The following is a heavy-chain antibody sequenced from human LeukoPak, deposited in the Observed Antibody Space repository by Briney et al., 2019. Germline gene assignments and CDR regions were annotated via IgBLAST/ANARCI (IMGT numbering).Heavy chain of an antibody. J-gene: IGHJ4*02. D-gene: IGHD4-17*01. CDR1: GFTFSNAW. Sequence: PGGSLRLSCAASGFTFSNAWMSWVRQAPGKGLEWVGRIKSKTDGGTTDYAAPVKGRFTISRDDSKNTLYLQMNSLKTEDTAVYYCTTDLDDYGDYEIAYWGQGTLVTVSS. CDR2: IKSKTDGGTT. CDR3: TTDLDDYGDYEIAY. V-gene: IGHV3-15*01.